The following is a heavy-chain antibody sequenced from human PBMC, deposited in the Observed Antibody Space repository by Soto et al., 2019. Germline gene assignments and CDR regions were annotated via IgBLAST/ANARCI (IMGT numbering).Heavy chain of an antibody. CDR3: ARGGSGRYEDVDY. J-gene: IGHJ4*02. CDR2: ISTSSSYI. V-gene: IGHV3-21*01. CDR1: GFTFSSYS. D-gene: IGHD6-19*01. Sequence: GGSLRLSCAASGFTFSSYSMNWGRQAPGKGLEWVSSISTSSSYIHYADSVKGRFTISRDNAKNSMYLQMNSLRAEDTAVYYCARGGSGRYEDVDYWGQGTLVTVSS.